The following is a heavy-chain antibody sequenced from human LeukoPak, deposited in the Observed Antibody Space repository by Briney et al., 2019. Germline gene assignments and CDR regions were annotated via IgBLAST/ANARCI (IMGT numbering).Heavy chain of an antibody. Sequence: ASVKVSCKASGYTFSGYYVHWVRQAPGQGLERMGWINPNSGGTYYAQKFQGRVTMTRDPSISTAYMELSRLRSDDTAVFYCARVAHNYDLLTGYYPYLDYFDFWGQGTLVTVSS. J-gene: IGHJ4*02. CDR1: GYTFSGYY. D-gene: IGHD3-9*01. CDR2: INPNSGGT. V-gene: IGHV1-2*02. CDR3: ARVAHNYDLLTGYYPYLDYFDF.